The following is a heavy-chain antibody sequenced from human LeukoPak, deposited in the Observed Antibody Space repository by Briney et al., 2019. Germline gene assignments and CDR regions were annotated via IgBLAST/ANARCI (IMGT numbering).Heavy chain of an antibody. V-gene: IGHV1-46*01. CDR1: GYTFTTYG. CDR2: INPSGGST. Sequence: ASVKVSCKASGYTFTTYGISWVRQAPGQGLEWMGIINPSGGSTSYAQKFQGRVTMTRDTSTSTVYMELSSLRSEDTAVYYCARGNYDFLTGYYHYYFDYWGQGTLVTVSS. J-gene: IGHJ4*02. CDR3: ARGNYDFLTGYYHYYFDY. D-gene: IGHD3-9*01.